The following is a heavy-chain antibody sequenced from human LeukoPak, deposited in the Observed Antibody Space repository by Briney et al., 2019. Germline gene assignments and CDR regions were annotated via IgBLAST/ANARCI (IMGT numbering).Heavy chain of an antibody. CDR1: GGSISSGGYY. CDR3: AREDLWMGMPSYDAFDI. Sequence: SQTLSLTCTVSGGSISSGGYYWSWIRQPPGKGLEWIGYIYHSGSTYYNPSLKSRVTISVDTSKNQFSLKLSSVTAADTAVYYCAREDLWMGMPSYDAFDIWGQGTMVTVSS. D-gene: IGHD5-12*01. J-gene: IGHJ3*02. CDR2: IYHSGST. V-gene: IGHV4-30-2*01.